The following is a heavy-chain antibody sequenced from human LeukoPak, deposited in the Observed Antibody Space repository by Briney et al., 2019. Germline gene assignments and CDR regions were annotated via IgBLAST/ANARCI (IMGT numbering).Heavy chain of an antibody. CDR1: GYSFTNYW. V-gene: IGHV5-51*01. D-gene: IGHD3-22*01. CDR3: ARRADSSAYYTY. Sequence: GESLKISCKGSGYSFTNYWIGWVRQMPGKGLEWMGIIYPGDSDTRYSPSFQGQVTISADKSIGTAYLQWGSLKASDTAMYCCARRADSSAYYTYWGQGTLVTVFS. CDR2: IYPGDSDT. J-gene: IGHJ4*02.